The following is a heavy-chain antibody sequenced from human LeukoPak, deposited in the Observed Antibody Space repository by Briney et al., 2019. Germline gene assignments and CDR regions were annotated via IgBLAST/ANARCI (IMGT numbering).Heavy chain of an antibody. CDR2: INPSGGST. Sequence: ASVKVSCKASGYTFTGYYMHWVRQAPGQGLEWMGIINPSGGSTSYAQKFQGRVTMTRDTSTSTVYMELSSLRSEDTAVYYCARGWSGIVVVPAARGLMDVWGKGTTVTLSS. CDR1: GYTFTGYY. CDR3: ARGWSGIVVVPAARGLMDV. D-gene: IGHD2-2*01. J-gene: IGHJ6*04. V-gene: IGHV1-46*01.